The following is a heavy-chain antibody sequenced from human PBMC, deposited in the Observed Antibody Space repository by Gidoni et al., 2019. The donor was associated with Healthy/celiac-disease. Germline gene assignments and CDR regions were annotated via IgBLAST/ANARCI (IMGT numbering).Heavy chain of an antibody. CDR3: AREPPTRTTVTTPMADAFDI. CDR1: GFTFCSYA. Sequence: QVQLVESGGGVVQPGRSLRLSCAASGFTFCSYASHRVRQAPGKGLELVAVISYDGSNKYYADSVKGRFTISRDNSKNTLYLQMNSLRAEDTAVYYCAREPPTRTTVTTPMADAFDIWGQGTMVTVSS. CDR2: ISYDGSNK. V-gene: IGHV3-30-3*01. D-gene: IGHD4-17*01. J-gene: IGHJ3*02.